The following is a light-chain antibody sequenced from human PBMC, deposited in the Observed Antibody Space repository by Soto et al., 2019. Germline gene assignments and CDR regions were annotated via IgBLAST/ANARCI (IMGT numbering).Light chain of an antibody. CDR1: QSISRW. CDR3: QQYNSWSGVT. Sequence: DIQMTQSPSTLSASVGDRVTITCRASQSISRWLAWYQQKPGKAPKLLIYDASSLESGVPSRFSGSGSGTEFALITSSLQPDDFAIYHGQQYNSWSGVTFGGGTKVEIK. V-gene: IGKV1-5*01. J-gene: IGKJ4*01. CDR2: DAS.